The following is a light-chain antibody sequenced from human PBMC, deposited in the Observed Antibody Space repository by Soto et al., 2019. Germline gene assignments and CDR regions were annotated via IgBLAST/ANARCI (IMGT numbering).Light chain of an antibody. CDR3: QQYGGSPLT. J-gene: IGKJ4*01. CDR2: GAS. Sequence: EIVLTQSPATLSVSPGERATLSCRASQSVSSKLAWYQQKPGQAPRLLIYGASSRATGIPDRFSGSGSGTDFTLTISRLEPEDFAVYYCQQYGGSPLTFGGGTKV. CDR1: QSVSSK. V-gene: IGKV3-20*01.